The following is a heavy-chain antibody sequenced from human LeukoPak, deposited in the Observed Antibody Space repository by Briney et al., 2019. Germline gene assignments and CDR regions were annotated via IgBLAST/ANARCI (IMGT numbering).Heavy chain of an antibody. CDR1: GFTFSSYA. CDR2: ISGSGGGT. J-gene: IGHJ4*02. Sequence: PGGSLRLSCAASGFTFSSYAMSWVRQAPGKGLEWVSGISGSGGGTYYADSVKGRFTISRGNSENTLYLQMNSLGADDTAVYYCARGRIGPDYWGQGTLATVSS. V-gene: IGHV3-23*01. D-gene: IGHD3/OR15-3a*01. CDR3: ARGRIGPDY.